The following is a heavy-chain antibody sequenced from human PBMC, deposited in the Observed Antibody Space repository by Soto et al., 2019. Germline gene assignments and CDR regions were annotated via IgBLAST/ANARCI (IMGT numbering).Heavy chain of an antibody. J-gene: IGHJ5*02. D-gene: IGHD6-19*01. CDR3: ARDDGAMAVHH. V-gene: IGHV4-31*03. CDR2: IYYSGST. CDR1: GGSISSDPYY. Sequence: QVQLQESGPGLVKPSQTLSLTCTVSGGSISSDPYYWSWIRQHPVKGLEWIAYIYYSGSTYYNPSLTSRVTISLDTSRNQFSLNLSSVSAADTAMYYCARDDGAMAVHHWGQGTLVTVST.